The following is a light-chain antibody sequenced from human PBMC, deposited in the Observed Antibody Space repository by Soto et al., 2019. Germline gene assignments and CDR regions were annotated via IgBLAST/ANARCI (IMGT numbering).Light chain of an antibody. V-gene: IGKV3-15*01. CDR2: GAS. CDR1: QSVSNN. J-gene: IGKJ4*01. CDR3: QQYHKWPLT. Sequence: EIVLTPSPGTLSLSPVERATLSCRASQSVSNNYLAWYQQKPGQAPRLLIYGASTRATGIPARFSGSGSGTEFILTISSLQSEDFAVYYCQQYHKWPLTFGGGTKVDIK.